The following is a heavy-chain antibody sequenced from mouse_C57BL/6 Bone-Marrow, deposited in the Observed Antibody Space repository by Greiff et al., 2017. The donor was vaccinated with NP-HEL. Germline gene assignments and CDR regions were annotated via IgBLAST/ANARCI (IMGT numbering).Heavy chain of an antibody. CDR1: GFNIKDYY. J-gene: IGHJ1*03. Sequence: VQLKESGAELVKPGASVKLSCTASGFNIKDYYMHWVQQRTEQGLEWIGRIDPGDGETKYAPKFQGKATITADTSSNTPYLQLSSLTSEDAAVYYCARRATGSSYGWYVDVWGTGATVTVSS. V-gene: IGHV14-2*01. CDR3: ARRATGSSYGWYVDV. D-gene: IGHD1-1*01. CDR2: IDPGDGET.